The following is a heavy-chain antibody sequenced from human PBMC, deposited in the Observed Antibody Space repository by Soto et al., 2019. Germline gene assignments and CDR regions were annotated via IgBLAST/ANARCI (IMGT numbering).Heavy chain of an antibody. CDR2: MNPTTGYT. V-gene: IGHV1-8*01. J-gene: IGHJ4*02. CDR3: ARGVAAGVDY. CDR1: GYTFSSLD. Sequence: QVQLVQSGAEVKKPGASVKVSCKAFGYTFSSLDINWVRQASGQGPEWMGWMNPTTGYTGYAQTFQGRVSMTRDTSTSTAYSELSSLRSEDTAIYYCARGVAAGVDYWGQGTLVTVS. D-gene: IGHD6-25*01.